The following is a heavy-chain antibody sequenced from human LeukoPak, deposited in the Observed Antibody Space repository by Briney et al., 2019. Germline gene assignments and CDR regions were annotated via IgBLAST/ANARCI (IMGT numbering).Heavy chain of an antibody. J-gene: IGHJ5*02. CDR2: ILYNGSNK. Sequence: GGSLRLSCAASGFTFSSSGMHWVRQAPGKGLEWVAVILYNGSNKYYADSVKGRFTISRDNSKNTMYLQMNSLRVEDTAVYYCARAGGYCSGGSCYRGYSWFDPWGQGTLVTVSS. V-gene: IGHV3-33*08. CDR1: GFTFSSSG. D-gene: IGHD2-15*01. CDR3: ARAGGYCSGGSCYRGYSWFDP.